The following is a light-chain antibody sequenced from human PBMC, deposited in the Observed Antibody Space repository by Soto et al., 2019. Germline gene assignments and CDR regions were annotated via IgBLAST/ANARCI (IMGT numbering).Light chain of an antibody. CDR1: QSVLYSSNNKNY. CDR3: EQRHSYPIT. Sequence: DIVMTQSPDSLAVSLGERATINCKSSQSVLYSSNNKNYLAWYQQKPGQPPKLLIYWASTRETGVPDRFSGSGSGTEFTLTISSLQPEDFATYYCEQRHSYPITFGQGTRLEIK. J-gene: IGKJ5*01. CDR2: WAS. V-gene: IGKV4-1*01.